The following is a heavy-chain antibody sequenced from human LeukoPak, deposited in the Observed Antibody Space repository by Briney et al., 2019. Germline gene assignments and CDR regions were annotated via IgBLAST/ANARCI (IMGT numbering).Heavy chain of an antibody. CDR2: INPNSSGT. CDR1: GYTFTGYY. D-gene: IGHD6-6*01. V-gene: IGHV1-2*02. J-gene: IGHJ4*02. Sequence: GASVKVSCKASGYTFTGYYMHWVRQAPGQGLEWMGWINPNSSGTNYAKTFQGRVTMTRDTSISTAYMQMSSLRSDDTAVYYCARDNPYSSSFDYWGQGPGVTVTA. CDR3: ARDNPYSSSFDY.